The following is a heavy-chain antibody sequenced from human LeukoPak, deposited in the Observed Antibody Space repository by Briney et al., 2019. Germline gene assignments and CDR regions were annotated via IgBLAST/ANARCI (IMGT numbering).Heavy chain of an antibody. CDR1: GFTFSRYP. V-gene: IGHV3-30-3*01. D-gene: IGHD3-9*01. CDR2: ISYDINNE. CDR3: VKVGEVRYFDWLAPYFDF. J-gene: IGHJ4*02. Sequence: PGRSLRLSCEASGFTFSRYPMHWVRQAPGKGLEWVAVISYDINNEYYADSVKGRFTISRDNSNNTLYLQMNSLTPEDTAVYYCVKVGEVRYFDWLAPYFDFWGQGTLVTVSS.